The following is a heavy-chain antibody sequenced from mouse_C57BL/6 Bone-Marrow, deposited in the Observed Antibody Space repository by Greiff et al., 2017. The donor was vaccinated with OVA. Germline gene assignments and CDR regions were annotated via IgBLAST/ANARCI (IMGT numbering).Heavy chain of an antibody. V-gene: IGHV1-50*01. J-gene: IGHJ2*01. CDR3: ARQGVYYYGSSYEDY. Sequence: VQLQQPGAELVKPGASVKLSCKASGYTFTSYWMQWVKQRPGQGLEWIGEIDPSDSYTNYNQKFKGKATLTVDTSSSTAYMQLSSLTSEDSAVYYCARQGVYYYGSSYEDYWGQGTTLTVSS. D-gene: IGHD1-1*01. CDR1: GYTFTSYW. CDR2: IDPSDSYT.